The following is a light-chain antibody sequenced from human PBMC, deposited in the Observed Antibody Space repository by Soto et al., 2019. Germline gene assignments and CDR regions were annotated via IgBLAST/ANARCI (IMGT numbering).Light chain of an antibody. V-gene: IGLV1-40*01. Sequence: QSVLTQPPSVSAAPGQRVTFSCTGSSSNIGAGFDVHWYQQLPGAAPKLLIFRNTNRPSGVPDRFSGSKSGPSASLAITGLQTEDEADYYCQSYDNSLSASVFGGGTKLTVL. CDR2: RNT. CDR3: QSYDNSLSASV. J-gene: IGLJ2*01. CDR1: SSNIGAGFD.